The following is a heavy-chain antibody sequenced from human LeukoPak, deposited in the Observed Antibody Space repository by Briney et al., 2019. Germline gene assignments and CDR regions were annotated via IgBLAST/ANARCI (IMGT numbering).Heavy chain of an antibody. CDR3: ARGDIVVVPAAIAWFDP. CDR1: GGSISSYY. CDR2: IYYSGST. D-gene: IGHD2-2*01. V-gene: IGHV4-59*01. Sequence: SETLSLTCTVSGGSISSYYWSWLRQPPGKGLEWIGYIYYSGSTNYNPSLKSRVTISVDTSKNQFSLKLSSVTAADTAVYYCARGDIVVVPAAIAWFDPWGQGTLVTVSS. J-gene: IGHJ5*02.